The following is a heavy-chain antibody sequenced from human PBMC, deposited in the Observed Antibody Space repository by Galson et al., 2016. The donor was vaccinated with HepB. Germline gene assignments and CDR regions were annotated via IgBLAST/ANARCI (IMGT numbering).Heavy chain of an antibody. V-gene: IGHV3-15*01. J-gene: IGHJ4*02. Sequence: SLRLSCAASGLTFSNAWMSWVRQAPGKGLEWVGRITSKTDGGTTDYAAPVKGRFTISRDDSKHTLYLQMNSLKTEDTALYYCTTGPVVVAAPGDYWGQGTLVTVSS. CDR1: GLTFSNAW. CDR2: ITSKTDGGTT. D-gene: IGHD2-15*01. CDR3: TTGPVVVAAPGDY.